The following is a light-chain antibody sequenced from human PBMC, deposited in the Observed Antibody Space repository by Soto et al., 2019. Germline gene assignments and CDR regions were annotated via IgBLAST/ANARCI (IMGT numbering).Light chain of an antibody. CDR2: EVS. CDR1: SSDVGGYNY. Sequence: QSVLTQPPSASGSPGQSVTISCTGTSSDVGGYNYVSWYQQHPGKAPKLMIYEVSKRPSGVPDRFSGSKSGNTASLTVSGIQAEDEADYYCSSHAGSKRVFGTGTKLTVL. J-gene: IGLJ1*01. CDR3: SSHAGSKRV. V-gene: IGLV2-8*01.